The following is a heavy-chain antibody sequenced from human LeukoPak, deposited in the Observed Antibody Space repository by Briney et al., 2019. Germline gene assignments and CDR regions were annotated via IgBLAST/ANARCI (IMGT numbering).Heavy chain of an antibody. CDR2: ISSSGSNI. CDR1: GFTFSDYY. J-gene: IGHJ3*02. V-gene: IGHV3-11*01. Sequence: GGSLRLSCAASGFTFSDYYMSWIRQAPGKGLEGVSYISSSGSNIYYADSVKGRFTISRDNAKNSLYLQMNSLRAEDTAVYYCSKRAWKGGAFDIWGQGTMVTVSS. D-gene: IGHD1-1*01. CDR3: SKRAWKGGAFDI.